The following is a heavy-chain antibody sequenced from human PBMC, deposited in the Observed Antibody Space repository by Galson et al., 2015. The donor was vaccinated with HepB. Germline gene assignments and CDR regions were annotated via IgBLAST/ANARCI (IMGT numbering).Heavy chain of an antibody. J-gene: IGHJ6*03. D-gene: IGHD6-6*01. CDR3: ARNRSSSPGYYYYYYMDV. CDR2: ISVHNGNT. CDR1: GYILTSLG. V-gene: IGHV1-18*04. Sequence: SVKVSCKGSGYILTSLGISWVRQAPGQGLEWMGWISVHNGNTKFAQKFQGRVTMTTDTSTSTAYMELRSLRSDDTAVYYCARNRSSSPGYYYYYYMDVWGKGTTVTVSS.